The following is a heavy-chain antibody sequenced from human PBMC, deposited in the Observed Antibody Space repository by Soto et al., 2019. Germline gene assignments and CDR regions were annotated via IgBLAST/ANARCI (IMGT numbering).Heavy chain of an antibody. CDR2: ISYSGTT. CDR3: ARHVDSSSYFDY. Sequence: SSETLSLTCSVSGDSINSSDYYWGWIRQPPGKGLEWIGSISYSGTTYYNPSLKSRVTISVDTSKTQFSLRLTSVTAPDTALYYCARHVDSSSYFDYWGQGTPVTVSS. J-gene: IGHJ4*02. CDR1: GDSINSSDYY. D-gene: IGHD6-13*01. V-gene: IGHV4-39*01.